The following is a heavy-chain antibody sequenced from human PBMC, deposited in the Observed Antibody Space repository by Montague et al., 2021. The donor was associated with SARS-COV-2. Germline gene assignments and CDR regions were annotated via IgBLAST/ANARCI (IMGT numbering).Heavy chain of an antibody. J-gene: IGHJ4*02. V-gene: IGHV4-34*01. CDR3: ARGHQGVAMIVVVMIGAEYYFDY. D-gene: IGHD3-22*01. CDR1: GGSFNDYY. Sequence: SETLSLTCAVYGGSFNDYYWSWIRQPPGKGLEWIGETNHGGITNYSRSLKSRVTISADTSKNQFSLKMKSVAAADTANYYCARGHQGVAMIVVVMIGAEYYFDYWGQGSLVTVSS. CDR2: TNHGGIT.